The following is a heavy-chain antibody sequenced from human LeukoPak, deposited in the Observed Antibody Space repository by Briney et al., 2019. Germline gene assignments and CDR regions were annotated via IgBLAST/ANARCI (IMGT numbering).Heavy chain of an antibody. CDR1: GGSISSGSYF. V-gene: IGHV4-39*07. D-gene: IGHD4-23*01. Sequence: SETLSLTCTFSGGSISSGSYFWRWIRQPPGKQLEWIGDIYYSGTSYYNPSLKSRVTISLDTSKNQFSLKLSSATAADTAMYYCFLWDTVVSRDYWGQGTLVTVSS. CDR3: FLWDTVVSRDY. CDR2: IYYSGTS. J-gene: IGHJ4*02.